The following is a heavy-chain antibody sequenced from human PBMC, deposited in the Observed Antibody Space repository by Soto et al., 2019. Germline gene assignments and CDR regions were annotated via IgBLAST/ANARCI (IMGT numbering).Heavy chain of an antibody. Sequence: EVQLLESGGGLVQPGGSLRLSCAASGFTFSSYAMRWVRQAPGKGLGWVSAISGSGGRTYYADSVKGRFTISRDNSKNTLYLQMNSLRDEDTAVYYGAKREVVTGANGYWGQGSLVTVSS. CDR1: GFTFSSYA. D-gene: IGHD2-21*02. CDR2: ISGSGGRT. V-gene: IGHV3-23*01. J-gene: IGHJ4*02. CDR3: AKREVVTGANGY.